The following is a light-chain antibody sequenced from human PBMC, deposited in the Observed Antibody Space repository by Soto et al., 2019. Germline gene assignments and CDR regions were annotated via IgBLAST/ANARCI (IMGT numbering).Light chain of an antibody. J-gene: IGKJ5*01. V-gene: IGKV1D-12*01. CDR3: QQANSFPIT. Sequence: DIQMTQSPSSVSASVGDRVTITCRASQGITNRVAWYQQKPGKAPKLLIYDASSLQSGVPSRISGSGSGTDFALTISSLQPEHFATYYCQQANSFPITFGQGTRLEIK. CDR2: DAS. CDR1: QGITNR.